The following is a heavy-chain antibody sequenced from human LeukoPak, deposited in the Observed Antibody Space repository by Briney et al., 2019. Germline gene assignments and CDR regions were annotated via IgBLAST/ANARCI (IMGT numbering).Heavy chain of an antibody. J-gene: IGHJ4*02. CDR2: FYYSGST. D-gene: IGHD6-19*01. CDR1: GGSISSSGSY. Sequence: SETLSLTCTVSGGSISSSGSYWGWLRQPPGKGLEWIGNFYYSGSTYYNPSLKSRVTISVDTSKNQFSLRLSSVTAADTAVYYCARHETYSSGWVVYWGQGTLVTVSS. V-gene: IGHV4-39*01. CDR3: ARHETYSSGWVVY.